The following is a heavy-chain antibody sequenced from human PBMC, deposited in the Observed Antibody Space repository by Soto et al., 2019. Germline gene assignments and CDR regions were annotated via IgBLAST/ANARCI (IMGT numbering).Heavy chain of an antibody. V-gene: IGHV4-34*01. CDR2: INHSGST. J-gene: IGHJ6*03. D-gene: IGHD3-10*01. CDR1: GGSFSGYY. Sequence: QVQLQQWGAGLLKPSETLSLTCAVYGGSFSGYYWSWIRQPPGKGLEWIGEINHSGSTNYNPSLKSRVTISVDTSKNQFSLKLSSVTAADTAVYYCARAGMVRGVISTRYYYYYMDVWGKGTTVTVSS. CDR3: ARAGMVRGVISTRYYYYYMDV.